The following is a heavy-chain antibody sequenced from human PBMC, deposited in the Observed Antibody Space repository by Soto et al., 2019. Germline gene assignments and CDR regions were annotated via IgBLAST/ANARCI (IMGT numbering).Heavy chain of an antibody. Sequence: TSETLSLTCAVSGYSISSSNWWGWIRQPPGKGLEWIGYIYYSGTTYYNPSLKSRVTMSVDTSKNQFSLKLTSVTAVDTAVYYCARRAIQGPIDYWGQGTLVTVSS. CDR2: IYYSGTT. CDR1: GYSISSSNW. J-gene: IGHJ4*02. V-gene: IGHV4-28*01. CDR3: ARRAIQGPIDY.